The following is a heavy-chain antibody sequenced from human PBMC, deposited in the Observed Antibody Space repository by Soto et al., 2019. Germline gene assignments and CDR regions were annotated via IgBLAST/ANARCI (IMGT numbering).Heavy chain of an antibody. J-gene: IGHJ6*02. Sequence: GESLKISCEASGYSFTIYWIGWVRQMPGKGLEWMGIIHPGDSDTKYSPSFQGQVTISVDKSITTAYLQWSSLKASDTAMYYCARTPGXEVAASLEYYYFSGMDVWGQGTTVTVSS. CDR3: ARTPGXEVAASLEYYYFSGMDV. CDR1: GYSFTIYW. CDR2: IHPGDSDT. D-gene: IGHD2-15*01. V-gene: IGHV5-51*01.